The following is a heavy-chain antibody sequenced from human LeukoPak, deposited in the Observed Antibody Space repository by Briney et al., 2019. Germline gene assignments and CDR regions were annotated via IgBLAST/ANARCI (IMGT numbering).Heavy chain of an antibody. J-gene: IGHJ6*03. CDR3: ARSLHPAADSVYYMDV. CDR1: GYNFPNYW. Sequence: PGESLKISCKGSGYNFPNYWIGWVRQMPGKGLEGMGIIYPGDSDTRYSPSFQGRVTISADKSISTTYLQWSSLRASDTALYYCARSLHPAADSVYYMDVWGKGTTVTISS. V-gene: IGHV5-51*01. D-gene: IGHD3/OR15-3a*01. CDR2: IYPGDSDT.